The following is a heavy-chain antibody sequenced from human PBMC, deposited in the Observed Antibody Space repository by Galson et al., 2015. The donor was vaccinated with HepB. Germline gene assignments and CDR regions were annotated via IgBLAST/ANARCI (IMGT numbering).Heavy chain of an antibody. CDR1: GGSISSSSYY. D-gene: IGHD2-2*01. J-gene: IGHJ5*02. CDR3: ARVGVPAAIGDWFDP. V-gene: IGHV4-39*01. Sequence: SETLFLTCTVSGGSISSSSYYWGWIRQPPGTGLEWIGSIYYSGNTYYNPSLKSRVTISVDTSKNQFSLKLSSVTATDTAVYYCARVGVPAAIGDWFDPWGQGTLVTVSS. CDR2: IYYSGNT.